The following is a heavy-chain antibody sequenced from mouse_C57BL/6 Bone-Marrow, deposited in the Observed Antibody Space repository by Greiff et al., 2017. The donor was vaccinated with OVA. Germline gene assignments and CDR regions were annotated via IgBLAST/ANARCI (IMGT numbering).Heavy chain of an antibody. CDR1: GYTFTSYG. CDR3: ARRLRLYAMDY. V-gene: IGHV1-81*01. J-gene: IGHJ4*01. Sequence: VQLQESGAELARPGASVKLSCKASGYTFTSYGISWVKQRTGQGLEWIGEIYPRSGNTYYNEKFKGKATLTADKSSSTAYMELRSLTSEDSAVYFCARRLRLYAMDYWGQGTSVTVSS. D-gene: IGHD1-2*01. CDR2: IYPRSGNT.